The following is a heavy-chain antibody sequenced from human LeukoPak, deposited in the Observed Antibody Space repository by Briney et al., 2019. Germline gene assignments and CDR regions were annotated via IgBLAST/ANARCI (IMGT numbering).Heavy chain of an antibody. D-gene: IGHD2-2*01. Sequence: GGSLRLSCAASGFTFSSYAMSWVRQAPGKGLEWVSAISGSGGSTYYADSVKGRFTISRDNSKNTLYLQVNSLRAEDTAVYYCAKFLSRVPATIDYWGQGTLVTVSS. J-gene: IGHJ4*02. CDR1: GFTFSSYA. V-gene: IGHV3-23*01. CDR2: ISGSGGST. CDR3: AKFLSRVPATIDY.